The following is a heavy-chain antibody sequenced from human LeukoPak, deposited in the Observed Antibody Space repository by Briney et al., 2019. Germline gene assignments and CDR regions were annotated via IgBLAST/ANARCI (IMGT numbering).Heavy chain of an antibody. D-gene: IGHD7-27*01. J-gene: IGHJ4*02. V-gene: IGHV1-69*04. CDR3: ARDQTYHPTGDWDFDY. CDR2: IIPILGTA. CDR1: GGTFSSYA. Sequence: SVKVSCKASGGTFSSYAISWVRQAPGQGLEWMGRIIPILGTANYAQKFQGRVTITADKSTSTAYMELSSLRSEDTAVYYCARDQTYHPTGDWDFDYWGQGTLVTVSS.